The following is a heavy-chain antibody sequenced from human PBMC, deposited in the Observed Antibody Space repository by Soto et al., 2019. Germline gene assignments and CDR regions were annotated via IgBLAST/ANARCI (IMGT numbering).Heavy chain of an antibody. Sequence: QVQLQQWGAGLLKPSETLSLTCAVYGGSFSGYYWSWIRQPPGKGLEWIGEINHSGSTNYNPSLKSRVTISVDTSKNQCSLKLSSVTAADTAVYYCASRSSTSPPSYWGQGTLVTVSS. CDR2: INHSGST. V-gene: IGHV4-34*01. J-gene: IGHJ4*02. D-gene: IGHD2-2*01. CDR3: ASRSSTSPPSY. CDR1: GGSFSGYY.